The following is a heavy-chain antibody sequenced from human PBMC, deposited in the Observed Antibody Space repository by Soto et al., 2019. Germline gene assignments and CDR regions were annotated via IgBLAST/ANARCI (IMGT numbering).Heavy chain of an antibody. D-gene: IGHD1-7*01. CDR3: ARHKWNYGGALPAY. CDR2: IYYSGST. CDR1: GGSISSYY. Sequence: QVQLQESGPGLVKPSETLSLTCTVSGGSISSYYWSWIRQPPGTGLEWIGYIYYSGSTNYNPSLKRRFNVSVDTSKNQVSLTLSYVTGSDTAVYYCARHKWNYGGALPAYWGQGTLVTVSS. J-gene: IGHJ4*02. V-gene: IGHV4-59*01.